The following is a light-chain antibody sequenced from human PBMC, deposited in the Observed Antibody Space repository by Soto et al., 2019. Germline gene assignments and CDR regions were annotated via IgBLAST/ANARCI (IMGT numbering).Light chain of an antibody. CDR2: GAS. V-gene: IGKV3-15*01. J-gene: IGKJ3*01. CDR3: QQYNNWPFT. CDR1: QSVSSN. Sequence: EIVMTQSPATLSVSPGERATLSCRASQSVSSNLAWYQQKPGQAPRLLIYGASTRATGIPARFSGSGSGTAFSLTISSLQSEDFVVYYCQQYNNWPFTFGPGTKVDIK.